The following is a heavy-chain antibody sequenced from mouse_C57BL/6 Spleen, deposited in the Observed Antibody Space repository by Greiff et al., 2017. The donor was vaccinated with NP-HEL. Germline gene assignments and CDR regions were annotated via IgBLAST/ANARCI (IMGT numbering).Heavy chain of an antibody. CDR1: GYSITSGYY. CDR2: ISYDGSN. D-gene: IGHD3-2*02. CDR3: AREAAQATGWYFDV. Sequence: DVQLQESGPGLVKPSQSLSLPCSVPGYSITSGYYWNWIRQFPGNKLEWMGYISYDGSNNYNPSLKNRISITRDTSKNQFFLKLNSVTTEDTATYYCAREAAQATGWYFDVWGTGTTVTVSS. V-gene: IGHV3-6*01. J-gene: IGHJ1*03.